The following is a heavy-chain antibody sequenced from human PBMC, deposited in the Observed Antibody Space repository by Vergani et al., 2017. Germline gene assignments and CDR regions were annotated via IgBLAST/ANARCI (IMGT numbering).Heavy chain of an antibody. CDR1: GTSVSSGTHY. D-gene: IGHD6-19*01. CDR2: IYTSGST. J-gene: IGHJ3*01. CDR3: ARDTAVADDVFDL. Sequence: QVQLQESGPGLVRPSETLSLTCSVSGTSVSSGTHYWNWIRQPADKTLEWIGRIYTSGSTDYNPTLRSRITLSLVRSTNQVSLKVSSVTAADTAVYFCARDTAVADDVFDLWCQGTLVSVSA. V-gene: IGHV4-61*02.